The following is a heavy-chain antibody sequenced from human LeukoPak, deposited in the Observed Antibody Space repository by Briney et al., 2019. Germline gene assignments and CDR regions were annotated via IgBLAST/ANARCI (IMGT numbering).Heavy chain of an antibody. CDR1: GYTFTGYY. CDR2: INPNSGGT. V-gene: IGHV1-2*02. Sequence: GASVKVSCKASGYTFTGYYMHWVRQAPGQGLEWMGWINPNSGGTNYAQKFQGRVTMTRDTSISTAYMELSRLRSDDTAVYYCARDHRRGYSGYSAYWGQGTLVTVSS. D-gene: IGHD5-12*01. J-gene: IGHJ4*02. CDR3: ARDHRRGYSGYSAY.